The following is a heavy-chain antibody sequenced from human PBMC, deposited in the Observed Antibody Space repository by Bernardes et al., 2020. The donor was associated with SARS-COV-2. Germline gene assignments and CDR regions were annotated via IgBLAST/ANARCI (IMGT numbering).Heavy chain of an antibody. J-gene: IGHJ4*02. CDR1: GDSVSSNVAS. Sequence: QTLSLTCAISGDSVSSNVASWNWIRQSSSRGLEWLGRTYYRSKWYSEYEPSVKTRITVTPDTSKNEFSLHLTSVTPDDTAVYYCSRAPRNQAFDYWGQGTQVTVSS. CDR2: TYYRSKWYS. CDR3: SRAPRNQAFDY. V-gene: IGHV6-1*01.